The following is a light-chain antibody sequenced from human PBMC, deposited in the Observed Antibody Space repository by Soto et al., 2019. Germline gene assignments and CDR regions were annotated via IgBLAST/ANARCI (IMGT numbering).Light chain of an antibody. CDR3: CSYTVSGTYV. CDR2: AVS. Sequence: LTQPASVSGSPGQSITISCTGTSSDVGGYNYVSWYQQHPGKAPKLMIYAVSNRPSGVSNRFSGSKSGNTATLTISGLQAEDEADYYCCSYTVSGTYVFGTGTKVTVL. J-gene: IGLJ1*01. CDR1: SSDVGGYNY. V-gene: IGLV2-14*01.